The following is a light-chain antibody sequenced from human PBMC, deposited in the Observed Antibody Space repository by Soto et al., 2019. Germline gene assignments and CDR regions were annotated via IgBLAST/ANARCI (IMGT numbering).Light chain of an antibody. J-gene: IGKJ1*01. V-gene: IGKV1-27*01. CDR3: QRYNSAPGT. Sequence: DIQMTQSPSSLSASVGDRVTITCRASQGISNFLAWYQQKPGRVPNLLIYAASTLQSGFPSRFSGSGSEPEFTLTINRLKPEDVATYYSQRYNSAPGTFGQGTKVEIK. CDR2: AAS. CDR1: QGISNF.